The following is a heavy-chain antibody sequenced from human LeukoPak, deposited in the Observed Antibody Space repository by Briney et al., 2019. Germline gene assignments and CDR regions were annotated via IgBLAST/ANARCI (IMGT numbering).Heavy chain of an antibody. CDR2: FDNSDST. CDR1: GGSISRYY. J-gene: IGHJ4*02. Sequence: SETLSLTCIVSGGSISRYYWSWIRQPPGKGLEWIGYFDNSDSTNYNPSLKNRVTISEDTSKNQFALELRSVTAADTAIYYCARGKYSSGWYLDFWGQGTLVTVSS. V-gene: IGHV4-59*01. CDR3: ARGKYSSGWYLDF. D-gene: IGHD6-19*01.